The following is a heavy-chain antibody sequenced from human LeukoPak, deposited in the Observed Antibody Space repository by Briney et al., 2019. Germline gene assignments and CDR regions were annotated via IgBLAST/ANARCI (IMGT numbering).Heavy chain of an antibody. V-gene: IGHV3-11*01. J-gene: IGHJ4*02. CDR1: GFSLIGYF. Sequence: GGSLRYFCIASGFSLIGYFMGWFCLCPDWWLEWIAYITSSGATTEYADSVKGRFTISRVNAKNSLYLQMNSLRPDDTAVYYCARDPDYGDPYWGQGTLVTVSS. CDR3: ARDPDYGDPY. D-gene: IGHD4/OR15-4a*01. CDR2: ITSSGATT.